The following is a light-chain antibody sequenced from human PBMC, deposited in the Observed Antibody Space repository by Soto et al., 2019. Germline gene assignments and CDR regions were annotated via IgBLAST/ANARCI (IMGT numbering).Light chain of an antibody. V-gene: IGKV1-6*01. Sequence: AIQMTQSPSSVSAYVGNRVTITCRASQAIRNDLGWYQKKPGKAPKLLIYAASTLQSGVPSRFIGRGSGTDFTLTISSLQPEDIATYYCLQDFNYPRTFGQGTKVEVE. J-gene: IGKJ1*01. CDR2: AAS. CDR1: QAIRND. CDR3: LQDFNYPRT.